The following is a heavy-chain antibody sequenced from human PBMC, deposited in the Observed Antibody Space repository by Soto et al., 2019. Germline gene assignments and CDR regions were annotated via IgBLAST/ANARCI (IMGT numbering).Heavy chain of an antibody. D-gene: IGHD2-2*01. CDR2: MFYVGAT. V-gene: IGHV4-30-4*01. CDR1: GGSISSGDYY. CDR3: ARAVRFSSSPSCRGRNWFDP. Sequence: QVQLQESGPGLVEPSQTLSLTCSVSGGSISSGDYYWSWIRQPPGKGLEWIGYMFYVGATYYNPSLKSRVTISVDTSKNQFSLKLSSVTAADTVVYHCARAVRFSSSPSCRGRNWFDPWGQGTLVTVTS. J-gene: IGHJ5*02.